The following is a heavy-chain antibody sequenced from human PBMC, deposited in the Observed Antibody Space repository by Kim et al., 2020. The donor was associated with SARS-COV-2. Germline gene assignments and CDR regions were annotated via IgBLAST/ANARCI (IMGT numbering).Heavy chain of an antibody. V-gene: IGHV3-23*01. CDR3: ATSSGWSDY. Sequence: YYADSVEGRFTIFRDNSKNTVYLQMDSVRADDTAIYYCATSSGWSDYWGQGTLVTVSS. D-gene: IGHD6-19*01. J-gene: IGHJ4*02.